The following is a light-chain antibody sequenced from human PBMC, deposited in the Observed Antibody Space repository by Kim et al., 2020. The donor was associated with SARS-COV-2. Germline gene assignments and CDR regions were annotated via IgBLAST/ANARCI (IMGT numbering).Light chain of an antibody. CDR3: LLNYGGPWV. Sequence: PGGTVTLTCASSTGAVTSAHNANWFQQKPGQAPRALIHRTSNRHSWTPARFSGSLLGDKAALTLSRVQPEDEANYYCLLNYGGPWVFGGGTKLTVL. V-gene: IGLV7-43*01. CDR2: RTS. J-gene: IGLJ3*02. CDR1: TGAVTSAHN.